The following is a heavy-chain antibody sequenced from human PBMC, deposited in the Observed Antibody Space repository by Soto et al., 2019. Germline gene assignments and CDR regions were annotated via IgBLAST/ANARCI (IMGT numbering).Heavy chain of an antibody. CDR1: GYTFTIYG. CDR2: ISGYNGNT. Sequence: QVQLVQSGAEVKKPGASVKVSCKASGYTFTIYGISWVRQAPGQGLEWMGWISGYNGNTDYAQNLQDRVTLTTDASTSSVYMELRSLRSADTAGYYCARVDYYDSSGYYGYWGQGTLITVSS. V-gene: IGHV1-18*04. CDR3: ARVDYYDSSGYYGY. D-gene: IGHD3-22*01. J-gene: IGHJ4*02.